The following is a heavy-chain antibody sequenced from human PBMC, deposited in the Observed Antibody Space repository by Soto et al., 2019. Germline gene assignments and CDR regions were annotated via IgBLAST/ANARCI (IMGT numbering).Heavy chain of an antibody. CDR3: ASTYGTGYCISTSCYAGGC. D-gene: IGHD2-2*03. V-gene: IGHV1-8*01. CDR2: MNPNSGNS. Sequence: ASVKGSCKASGYTFTSYDINWVRQSTGQGLEWMGWMNPNSGNSGYAQKFQGRVTMTRNTSISTAYMELSSLRSEDTAVYYCASTYGTGYCISTSCYAGGCWGQGTLVTVSS. CDR1: GYTFTSYD. J-gene: IGHJ4*02.